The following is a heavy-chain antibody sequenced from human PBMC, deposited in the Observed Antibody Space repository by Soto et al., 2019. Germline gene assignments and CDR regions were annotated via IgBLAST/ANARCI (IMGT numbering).Heavy chain of an antibody. CDR3: ARHSYYSNPLRFDP. D-gene: IGHD4-4*01. V-gene: IGHV4-59*08. CDR2: IHYSGST. Sequence: QVQLQESGPGLVQPSETLSLTCTVSGGSITGYYWSWIRQPPGKGPEWIGNIHYSGSTNYNPSLKSRVTISVDTSKNQFSLMLSSVTAAETAVYYCARHSYYSNPLRFDPWGQGTLVTVSS. CDR1: GGSITGYY. J-gene: IGHJ5*02.